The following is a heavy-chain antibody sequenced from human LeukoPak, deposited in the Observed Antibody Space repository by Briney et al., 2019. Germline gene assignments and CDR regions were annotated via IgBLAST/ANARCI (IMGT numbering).Heavy chain of an antibody. CDR2: IKSKTDGGTT. CDR3: ARSSRRGAITMVRGVANRGAFDI. V-gene: IGHV3-15*01. J-gene: IGHJ3*02. D-gene: IGHD3-10*01. Sequence: PGGSLRLSCAASGFTFNNAWMSWVRQAPGKGLEWVGRIKSKTDGGTTDYAAPVKGRFTISRDDSKNTLYLQMNSLRAEDTALYYCARSSRRGAITMVRGVANRGAFDIWGQGTMVTVSS. CDR1: GFTFNNAW.